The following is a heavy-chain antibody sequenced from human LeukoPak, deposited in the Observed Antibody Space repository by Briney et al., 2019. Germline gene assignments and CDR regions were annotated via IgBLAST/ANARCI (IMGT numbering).Heavy chain of an antibody. CDR1: GGTFSSYA. Sequence: PGASVKVSCRTSGGTFSSYAISWVRQAPAQGLEWMGGISPILGTLNYAQKFQGRVTITADESTSTVYMELSSLRSEDTAIYYCARTLGLGAEGDYYCYYMDVWGKGTTVTVSS. D-gene: IGHD1-14*01. J-gene: IGHJ6*03. CDR2: ISPILGTL. V-gene: IGHV1-69*13. CDR3: ARTLGLGAEGDYYCYYMDV.